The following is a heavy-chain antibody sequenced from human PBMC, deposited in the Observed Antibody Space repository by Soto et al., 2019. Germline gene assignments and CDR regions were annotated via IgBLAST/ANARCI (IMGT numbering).Heavy chain of an antibody. CDR1: GFTFSNYP. CDR3: AKPHCVFHTCNWLDAFDL. Sequence: QVQLVESGGGVVQPGRSLRLSCAASGFTFSNYPMHWVRQAPGKGLDWVAVLSYDGSIQFYADSVKGRFTISRDNSKNTLFLEMNSLRVEDTAMYYCAKPHCVFHTCNWLDAFDLWGQGTMVIASS. D-gene: IGHD2-21*01. J-gene: IGHJ3*01. V-gene: IGHV3-30-3*02. CDR2: LSYDGSIQ.